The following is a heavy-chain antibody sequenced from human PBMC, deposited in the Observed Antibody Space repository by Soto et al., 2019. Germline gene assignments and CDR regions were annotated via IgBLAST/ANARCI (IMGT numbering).Heavy chain of an antibody. J-gene: IGHJ6*01. Sequence: GASVKVSCKASGYTFTSYGISWVRQAPGQGLEWMGWISAYNGNTNYAQKLQGRVTMTTDTSTSTAYMELRSLRSDDTAVYYCAREAARPGYYYYYGMDVWGQGTTVTVSS. D-gene: IGHD6-6*01. CDR1: GYTFTSYG. V-gene: IGHV1-18*01. CDR2: ISAYNGNT. CDR3: AREAARPGYYYYYGMDV.